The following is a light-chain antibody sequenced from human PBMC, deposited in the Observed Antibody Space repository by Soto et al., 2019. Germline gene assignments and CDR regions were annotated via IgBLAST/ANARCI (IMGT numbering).Light chain of an antibody. V-gene: IGKV3-15*01. CDR3: QSYNDWPFS. CDR2: GAS. J-gene: IGKJ2*01. Sequence: EIVMTQSPAALSVSPGERVTLSCRASESLSTYLAWYQHKPGQAPRLLIYGASTKATGIPARFSGSGSATDFTLTISSLQSEDFAVYYCQSYNDWPFSFGQGTKLEIK. CDR1: ESLSTY.